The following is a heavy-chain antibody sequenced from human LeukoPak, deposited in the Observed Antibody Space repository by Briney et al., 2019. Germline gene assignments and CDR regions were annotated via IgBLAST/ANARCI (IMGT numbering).Heavy chain of an antibody. J-gene: IGHJ4*02. CDR2: IYTSGST. CDR3: AREANPPGSFFDY. D-gene: IGHD6-6*01. V-gene: IGHV4-61*02. CDR1: GGSISSGSYY. Sequence: SQTRSLTCTVAGGSISSGSYYWNWIRQPAGNGLEWIGRIYTSGSTNYNPSLKSRVTISVDTSKNQFSLKLSSVTAADTAVYYCAREANPPGSFFDYWGQGTLVTVSS.